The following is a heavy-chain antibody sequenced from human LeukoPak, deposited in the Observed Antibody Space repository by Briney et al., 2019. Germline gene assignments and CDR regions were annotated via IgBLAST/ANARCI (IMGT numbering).Heavy chain of an antibody. Sequence: GGSLRLSCAASGFTFSSYWMSWVRPASGQGLGGVSYISSSSSTIYYVESVKGRFTISRDNAKNALYLQMNSLRAEDTAVYYCARAGGGYGYFDYWGQGTLVTVSS. V-gene: IGHV3-48*04. CDR3: ARAGGGYGYFDY. J-gene: IGHJ4*02. CDR1: GFTFSSYW. D-gene: IGHD3-22*01. CDR2: ISSSSSTI.